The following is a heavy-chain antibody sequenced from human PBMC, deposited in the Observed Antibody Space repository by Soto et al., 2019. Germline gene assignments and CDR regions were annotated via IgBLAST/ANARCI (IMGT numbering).Heavy chain of an antibody. Sequence: GGSLRLSCGASGFTFISYAMSWVRQAPGKGLEWVSAISGSGGSTYYADSVKGRFTISRDNSKNTLYLQMNSLRAEDTAVYYCAKDGPPMVRELGCMDVWGQGTTVTVSS. J-gene: IGHJ6*02. CDR3: AKDGPPMVRELGCMDV. CDR2: ISGSGGST. V-gene: IGHV3-23*01. CDR1: GFTFISYA. D-gene: IGHD3-10*01.